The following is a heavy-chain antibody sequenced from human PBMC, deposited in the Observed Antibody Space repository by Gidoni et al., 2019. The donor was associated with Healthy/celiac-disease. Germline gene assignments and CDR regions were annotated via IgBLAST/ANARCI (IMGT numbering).Heavy chain of an antibody. CDR2: INHRGST. V-gene: IGHV4-34*01. D-gene: IGHD6-19*01. Sequence: QVQLQQWCAGLLKPSETLSLTCAVYGGSFSGYSWSWIRQPPGKGLGWIGEINHRGSTNYNPSLKSRVTISVDTSKNQFSLKLSSVTAADTAVYYCARGLGYSSGWYVWFDPWGQGTLVTVSS. CDR3: ARGLGYSSGWYVWFDP. CDR1: GGSFSGYS. J-gene: IGHJ5*02.